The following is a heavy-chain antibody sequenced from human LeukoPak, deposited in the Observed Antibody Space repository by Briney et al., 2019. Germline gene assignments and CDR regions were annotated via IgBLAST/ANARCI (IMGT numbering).Heavy chain of an antibody. Sequence: PGGSLRLPCAASGFTFSSYWMSWVRQAPGRGREWVANIKQDGSEQYYVDSVKGRFTISRENAKNSLYLQMNSLRAEDTAVYYCAREYCSSTSCSRYYYYYMDVWGKGTTVTVSS. V-gene: IGHV3-7*01. D-gene: IGHD2-2*01. CDR1: GFTFSSYW. J-gene: IGHJ6*03. CDR3: AREYCSSTSCSRYYYYYMDV. CDR2: IKQDGSEQ.